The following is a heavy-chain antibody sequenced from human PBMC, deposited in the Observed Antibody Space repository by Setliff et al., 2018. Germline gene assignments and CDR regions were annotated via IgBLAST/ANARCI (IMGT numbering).Heavy chain of an antibody. V-gene: IGHV5-51*01. CDR2: IYPGDSDT. CDR1: GYSFASYW. D-gene: IGHD5-18*01. Sequence: GESLKISCKASGYSFASYWIGWVRQMPGKGLEWMGIIYPGDSDTRHSPSFKGQVTISADKSISTAYLQWSSLEASDTAMYYCARLTPMADFDYWGQGTLVTVSS. CDR3: ARLTPMADFDY. J-gene: IGHJ4*02.